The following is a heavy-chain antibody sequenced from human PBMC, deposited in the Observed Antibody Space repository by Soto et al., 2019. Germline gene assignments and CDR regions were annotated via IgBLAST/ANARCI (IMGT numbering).Heavy chain of an antibody. D-gene: IGHD3-3*01. CDR2: IYYSGST. CDR1: GGSISSRGYY. J-gene: IGHJ3*02. Sequence: QVQLQESGPGLVKPSQTLSLTCTVSGGSISSRGYYWSWIRQHPGKGPKWIGYIYYSGSTYYNPSLKSRVTISVDTSENQLSLKLSSVTAADTAVYYCARDSPYDLWSGYTNAFDIWGQGTMVTVSS. V-gene: IGHV4-31*03. CDR3: ARDSPYDLWSGYTNAFDI.